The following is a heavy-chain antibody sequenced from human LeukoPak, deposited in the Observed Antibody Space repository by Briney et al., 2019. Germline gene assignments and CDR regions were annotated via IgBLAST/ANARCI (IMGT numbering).Heavy chain of an antibody. V-gene: IGHV3-7*01. CDR3: ARDIVVVTAILDV. CDR1: GFSFSSNS. Sequence: GGSLRLSCAASGFSFSSNSMNWVRQAPGKGLEWVANIKQDGSEKYYVDSVKGRFTISRDNAKNSLYLQMNSLRAEDTAVYYCARDIVVVTAILDVWGKGTTVTVSS. CDR2: IKQDGSEK. D-gene: IGHD2-21*02. J-gene: IGHJ6*04.